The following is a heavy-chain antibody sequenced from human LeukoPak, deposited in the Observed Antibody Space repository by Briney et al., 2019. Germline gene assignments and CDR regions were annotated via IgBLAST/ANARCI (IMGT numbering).Heavy chain of an antibody. J-gene: IGHJ6*02. CDR2: INPNSGGT. D-gene: IGHD6-13*01. V-gene: IGHV1-2*02. CDR3: ARVRIGQQLDKYYYYAMDV. CDR1: GYTFTDYY. Sequence: ASVKVSCKASGYTFTDYYMHWVRQGPRQGLEWMGWINPNSGGTNYAQKFQGRVTMTTDTSISTAYMEVSRLRSDDTAVYYCARVRIGQQLDKYYYYAMDVWGQGTTVTVSS.